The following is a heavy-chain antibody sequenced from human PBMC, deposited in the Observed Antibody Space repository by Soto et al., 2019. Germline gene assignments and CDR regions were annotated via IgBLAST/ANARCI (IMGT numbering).Heavy chain of an antibody. V-gene: IGHV1-46*01. D-gene: IGHD5-18*01. J-gene: IGHJ4*02. Sequence: ASVKVSCKASGYTFTSYYMHWVRQAPGQGLEWMGIINPSGGSTSYAQKFQGRVTMTRDTSTSTVYMELSSLRSEDTAVYYCARAPRGYSYSYYFDYWGQGTLVTVSS. CDR3: ARAPRGYSYSYYFDY. CDR2: INPSGGST. CDR1: GYTFTSYY.